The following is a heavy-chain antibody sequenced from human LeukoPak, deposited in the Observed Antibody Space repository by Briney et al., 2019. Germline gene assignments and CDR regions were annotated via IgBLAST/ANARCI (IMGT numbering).Heavy chain of an antibody. V-gene: IGHV3-15*01. D-gene: IGHD4-17*01. CDR1: GFTFSDAW. J-gene: IGHJ4*02. Sequence: GGSLRLSCAASGFTFSDAWMSWVRQAPGKGLEYVGRIKSETAGGSTDYAAPVKGRFTISRDDSKNTLYLHMNSLKTEDTDVYYWTTSLYGDYVWGNFWGQGTLVTVPS. CDR2: IKSETAGGST. CDR3: TTSLYGDYVWGNF.